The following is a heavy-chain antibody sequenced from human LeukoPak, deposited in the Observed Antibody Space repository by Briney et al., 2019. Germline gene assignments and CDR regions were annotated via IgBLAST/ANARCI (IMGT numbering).Heavy chain of an antibody. Sequence: GGSLRPSCAASGFTFSSYSMNWVRQAPGKGLEWVSSISSSSSYIYYADSVKGRFTISRDNAKNSLYLQMNSLRAEDTAVYYCAREFFTSSGWEYYYYYGMDVWGQGTTVTVSS. J-gene: IGHJ6*02. V-gene: IGHV3-21*01. CDR1: GFTFSSYS. CDR2: ISSSSSYI. CDR3: AREFFTSSGWEYYYYYGMDV. D-gene: IGHD6-19*01.